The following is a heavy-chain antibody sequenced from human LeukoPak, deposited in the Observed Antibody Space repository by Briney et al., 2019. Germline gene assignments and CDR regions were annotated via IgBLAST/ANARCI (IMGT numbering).Heavy chain of an antibody. CDR2: IYTSGSI. D-gene: IGHD6-13*01. CDR1: GGSISSYY. J-gene: IGHJ6*02. V-gene: IGHV4-4*07. Sequence: SETLSLTCTVSGGSISSYYWSWIRQPAGKGLEGIGRIYTSGSINYNPSLKSRVTMSVDTSKNQSSLKLSSLTAADTAVYFCASNDPGIAAAGTTYYYGMDVWGQGTTVTVSS. CDR3: ASNDPGIAAAGTTYYYGMDV.